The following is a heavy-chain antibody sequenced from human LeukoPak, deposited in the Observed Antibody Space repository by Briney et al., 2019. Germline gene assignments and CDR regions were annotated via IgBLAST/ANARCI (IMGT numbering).Heavy chain of an antibody. CDR2: IIPIFGTA. CDR3: ARDGDKVPAARYFQH. D-gene: IGHD2-2*01. Sequence: GASVKVSCKASGGTFSSYAISWVRQAPGQGLEWMGGIIPIFGTANYAQKFQGRVTVTTDESTSTAYMELSSLRSEDTAVYYCARDGDKVPAARYFQHWGQGTLVTVSS. CDR1: GGTFSSYA. J-gene: IGHJ1*01. V-gene: IGHV1-69*05.